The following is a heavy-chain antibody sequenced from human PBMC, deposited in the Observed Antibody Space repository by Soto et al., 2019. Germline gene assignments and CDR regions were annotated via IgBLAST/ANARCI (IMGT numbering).Heavy chain of an antibody. CDR1: GFTFSSYV. CDR3: ARAGSYRFDY. CDR2: ISFDGSNK. D-gene: IGHD3-10*01. V-gene: IGHV3-33*05. Sequence: GGSLRLSCAASGFTFSSYVMHWVRQAPGKGLEWVSVISFDGSNKYYVDSVKGRFTISRDNAKNTLYLQMNSLTTEDTAVYYCARAGSYRFDYWGHGTLVTVSS. J-gene: IGHJ4*01.